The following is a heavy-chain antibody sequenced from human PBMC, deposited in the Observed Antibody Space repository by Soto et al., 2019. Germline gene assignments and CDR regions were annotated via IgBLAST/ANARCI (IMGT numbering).Heavy chain of an antibody. V-gene: IGHV3-9*01. Sequence: EVQLVESGGGLVQPGRSLRLSCAASVFTFDDYAMHWVRQVPGKGLEWVSGISWNSGSIGYADSVKGRLTISRDNAKNCLFLQMNSLRIEDTALYYCVKDMAPLWRPVEIPQPGAPPRLYYYGMDVWGQGTTVTVSS. D-gene: IGHD2-21*01. J-gene: IGHJ6*02. CDR3: VKDMAPLWRPVEIPQPGAPPRLYYYGMDV. CDR1: VFTFDDYA. CDR2: ISWNSGSI.